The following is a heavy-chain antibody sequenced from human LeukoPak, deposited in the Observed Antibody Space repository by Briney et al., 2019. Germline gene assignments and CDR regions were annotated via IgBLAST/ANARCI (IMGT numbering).Heavy chain of an antibody. D-gene: IGHD2-21*02. CDR1: GGTFSSYA. V-gene: IGHV1-69*04. Sequence: SVKVSCKASGGTFSSYAISWVRQAPGQGLEWMGRIIPILGIANYAQKFQGRVTITADKSTSTAYMELSSLRSEDTAVYYCARDSWYCGVDCSGWFDPWGQGTLVTVSS. CDR3: ARDSWYCGVDCSGWFDP. J-gene: IGHJ5*02. CDR2: IIPILGIA.